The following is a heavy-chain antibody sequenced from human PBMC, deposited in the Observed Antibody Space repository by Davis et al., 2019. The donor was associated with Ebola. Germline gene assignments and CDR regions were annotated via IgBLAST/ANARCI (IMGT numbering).Heavy chain of an antibody. D-gene: IGHD3-3*01. CDR1: GFTFSDYY. Sequence: LTCAASGFTFSDYYMSWIRQAPGKGLEWVSYISSSGSTIYYADSVKGRFTISRDNAKNSLYLQMNSLRAEDTAVYYCASWTFYDFWSGYLDYWGQGTLVTVSS. J-gene: IGHJ4*02. V-gene: IGHV3-11*01. CDR2: ISSSGSTI. CDR3: ASWTFYDFWSGYLDY.